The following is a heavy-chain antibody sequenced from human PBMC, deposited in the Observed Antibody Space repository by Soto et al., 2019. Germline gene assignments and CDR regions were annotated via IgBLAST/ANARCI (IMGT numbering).Heavy chain of an antibody. V-gene: IGHV2-70*10. J-gene: IGHJ4*02. CDR2: IDWDDDK. CDR3: ARTPSDGTNFDY. CDR1: GFSLTTSGMC. D-gene: IGHD1-1*01. Sequence: GSGPTLVNPTQTLTLTCTFSGFSLTTSGMCVSWIRQPPGKALEWIARIDWDDDKHYSTSLKTRLTISKDTSKNQVVLALTSMDPVDTATYFCARTPSDGTNFDYWGQGILVTVSS.